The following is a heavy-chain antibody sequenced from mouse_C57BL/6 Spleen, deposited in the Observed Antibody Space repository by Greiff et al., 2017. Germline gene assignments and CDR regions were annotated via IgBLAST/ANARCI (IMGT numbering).Heavy chain of an antibody. CDR1: GYAFSSSW. CDR2: IYPGDGDT. J-gene: IGHJ3*01. Sequence: QVQLQQSGPELVKPGASVKISCKASGYAFSSSWMNWVKQRPGKGLEWIGRIYPGDGDTNYNGKFKGKATLTADKSSSTAYMQLSSLTSEDSAVYYCATDNGSSLAYWGQGTLVTVSA. V-gene: IGHV1-82*01. CDR3: ATDNGSSLAY. D-gene: IGHD1-1*01.